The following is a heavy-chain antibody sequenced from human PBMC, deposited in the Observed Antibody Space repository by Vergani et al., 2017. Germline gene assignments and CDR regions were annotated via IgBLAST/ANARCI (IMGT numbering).Heavy chain of an antibody. CDR1: GFTFSSYA. J-gene: IGHJ6*02. V-gene: IGHV3-23*01. CDR2: ISGSGGST. Sequence: EVQLLESGGGLVQPGGSLRLSCAASGFTFSSYAMSWVRQAPGKGLEWVSAISGSGGSTYYADSVKGRFTISRDNSKNTLYLQMNSLRAEDTAVYYCAREDALLLWFGESDHNYGMDVWGQGTTVTVSS. D-gene: IGHD3-10*01. CDR3: AREDALLLWFGESDHNYGMDV.